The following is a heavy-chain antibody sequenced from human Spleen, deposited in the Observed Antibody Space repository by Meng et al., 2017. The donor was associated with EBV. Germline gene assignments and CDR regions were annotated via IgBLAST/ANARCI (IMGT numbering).Heavy chain of an antibody. D-gene: IGHD3-10*01. Sequence: QVQRSGPGGVRAWETLSVTRTGSRGSITSSSFYWGWVRQCPGKGLEWIVSLYYNGSTFYSLSLNRRVTISADTSRRQFSLKFNSVTPADTAVYFCARLEGDGTGSYFVTWGQGTLVTVSS. V-gene: IGHV4-39*01. CDR1: RGSITSSSFY. CDR2: LYYNGST. CDR3: ARLEGDGTGSYFVT. J-gene: IGHJ5*02.